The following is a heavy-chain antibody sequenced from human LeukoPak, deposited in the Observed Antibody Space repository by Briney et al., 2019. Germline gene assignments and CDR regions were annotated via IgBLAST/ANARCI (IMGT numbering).Heavy chain of an antibody. D-gene: IGHD3-22*01. CDR2: MNPNSGNT. CDR1: GYTFTSYD. Sequence: ASVKVSCKASGYTFTSYDINWVRQATGQGLEWMGWMNPNSGNTGYAQKFQGRVTITRNTSISTAYMELSSLRPEDAAVYYCARGDYDSSGYYTGSGYWGQGTLVTVSS. V-gene: IGHV1-8*03. J-gene: IGHJ4*02. CDR3: ARGDYDSSGYYTGSGY.